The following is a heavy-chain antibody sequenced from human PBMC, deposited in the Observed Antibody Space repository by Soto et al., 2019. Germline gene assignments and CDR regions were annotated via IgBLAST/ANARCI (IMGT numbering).Heavy chain of an antibody. V-gene: IGHV5-51*03. J-gene: IGHJ5*02. CDR3: ARRIGGYSYDSSGSPNWFDP. CDR1: GYSFTSYW. Sequence: EVQLVQSGAEVKKPGESLKISCKGSGYSFTSYWIGWVRQMPGKGLEWMGIIYPGDSDTRYSPPFQGQVTISADKSISTAYLQWSSLKASDTAMYYCARRIGGYSYDSSGSPNWFDPWGQGTLVTVSS. CDR2: IYPGDSDT. D-gene: IGHD3-22*01.